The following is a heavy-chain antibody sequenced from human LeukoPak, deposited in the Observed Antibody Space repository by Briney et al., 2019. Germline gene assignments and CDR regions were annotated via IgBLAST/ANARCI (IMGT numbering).Heavy chain of an antibody. D-gene: IGHD4-17*01. J-gene: IGHJ4*02. V-gene: IGHV3-30*04. CDR3: AKARFTVTTTGGGFDY. CDR2: ISYDGSNK. Sequence: GGSLRLSCAASGFTFSSYAMHWVRQAPGKGLEWVAVISYDGSNKYYADSVKGRFTISRDNSKNTLYLQMNSLRAEDTAVYYCAKARFTVTTTGGGFDYWGQGTLVTVSS. CDR1: GFTFSSYA.